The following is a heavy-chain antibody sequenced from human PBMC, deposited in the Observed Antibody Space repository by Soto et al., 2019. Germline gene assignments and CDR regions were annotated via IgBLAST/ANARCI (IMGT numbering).Heavy chain of an antibody. V-gene: IGHV4-31*03. CDR3: ARDRTATTPYWYFDL. D-gene: IGHD4-17*01. CDR2: IYYSGST. CDR1: GGSISSGGYY. Sequence: QVQLQESGPGLVKPSQTLSLTCTVSGGSISSGGYYWSWIRQHPGKGLEWIGYIYYSGSTYYNPSLKSRFTISVDTSKNKCSLKLSSVTAADTAVYYCARDRTATTPYWYFDLWGRGTLVTVSS. J-gene: IGHJ2*01.